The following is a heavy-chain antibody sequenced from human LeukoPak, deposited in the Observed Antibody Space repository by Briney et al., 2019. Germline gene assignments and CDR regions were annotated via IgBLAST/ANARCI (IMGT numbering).Heavy chain of an antibody. CDR2: ISSSSSTI. CDR3: ARPSVVLWFGELLSLGAFDI. CDR1: GFTFSSYS. Sequence: GGSLRLSCAASGFTFSSYSMNWVRQAPGKGLEWVSYISSSSSTIYYADSVKGRFTISRDNAKYSLCLQMNSLRAEDTAVYYCARPSVVLWFGELLSLGAFDIWGQGTMVNVSS. J-gene: IGHJ3*02. D-gene: IGHD3-10*01. V-gene: IGHV3-48*01.